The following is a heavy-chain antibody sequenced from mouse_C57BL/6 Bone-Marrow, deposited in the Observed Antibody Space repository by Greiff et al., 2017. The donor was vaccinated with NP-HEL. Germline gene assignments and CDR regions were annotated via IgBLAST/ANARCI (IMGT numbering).Heavy chain of an antibody. CDR2: IDPENGDT. J-gene: IGHJ3*01. Sequence: EVKLQESGAELVRPGASVKLSCTASGFNIKDDYMHWVKQRPEQGLEWIGWIDPENGDTEYASKFQGKATITADTSSNTAYLQLSSLTSEDTAVYYCTPYGNYGARFAYWGQGTLVTVSA. CDR3: TPYGNYGARFAY. V-gene: IGHV14-4*01. CDR1: GFNIKDDY. D-gene: IGHD2-1*01.